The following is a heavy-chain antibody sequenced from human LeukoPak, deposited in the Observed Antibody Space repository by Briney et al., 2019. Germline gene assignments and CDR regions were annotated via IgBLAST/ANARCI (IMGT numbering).Heavy chain of an antibody. Sequence: PGGSLRLSCAASGFTFSGYAMNWVRQAPGKGLEWLSHISSTGGNIYYADSVKGRLTVSRDNAKNSLYLQMNSLRAEDTAVYYCAKSDPYGDSLIEIWGQGALVTVSS. CDR1: GFTFSGYA. D-gene: IGHD4-17*01. CDR2: ISSTGGNI. J-gene: IGHJ4*02. CDR3: AKSDPYGDSLIEI. V-gene: IGHV3-48*03.